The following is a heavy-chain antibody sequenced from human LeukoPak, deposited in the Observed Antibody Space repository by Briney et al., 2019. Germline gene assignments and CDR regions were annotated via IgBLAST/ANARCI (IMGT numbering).Heavy chain of an antibody. Sequence: ASVKVSCKASGYTFTSYDINWVRQATGQGLEWMGCINPNSGNTGYAQKFQGRVTMTRNTSISTASLDLSSLRSEDKVVYYWARGTGYDDSRGYYFWGNYYYYMDVWGKGTTVTVSS. J-gene: IGHJ6*03. CDR2: INPNSGNT. CDR1: GYTFTSYD. V-gene: IGHV1-8*01. D-gene: IGHD3-22*01. CDR3: ARGTGYDDSRGYYFWGNYYYYMDV.